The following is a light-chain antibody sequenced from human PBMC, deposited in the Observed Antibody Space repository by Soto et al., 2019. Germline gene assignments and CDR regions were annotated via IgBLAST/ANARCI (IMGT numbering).Light chain of an antibody. CDR3: QQYGNSPRT. CDR1: QRVRSSY. Sequence: EIVLTQSPGTLSLSPGERATLSCRASQRVRSSYLAWYQQKLGQAPRLLIYGVSNRATGIPDRFSGSGSGTDFTLTLSRLESEDFAVYYCQQYGNSPRTFGQGTKVEIK. V-gene: IGKV3-20*01. CDR2: GVS. J-gene: IGKJ1*01.